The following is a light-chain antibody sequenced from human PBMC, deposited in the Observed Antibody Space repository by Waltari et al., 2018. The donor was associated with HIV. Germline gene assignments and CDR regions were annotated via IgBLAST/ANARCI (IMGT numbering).Light chain of an antibody. CDR2: EVS. Sequence: QSALTQPASVSGSPGQSITISCTGTSSDVGSYYLVSWYQQHPGKAPKLMIYEVSKRPSGFVNRFSGSKAGNTASLTISGLQAEDEADYYCCSYAGSSTFVVFGGGTKLTVL. J-gene: IGLJ2*01. V-gene: IGLV2-23*02. CDR3: CSYAGSSTFVV. CDR1: SSDVGSYYL.